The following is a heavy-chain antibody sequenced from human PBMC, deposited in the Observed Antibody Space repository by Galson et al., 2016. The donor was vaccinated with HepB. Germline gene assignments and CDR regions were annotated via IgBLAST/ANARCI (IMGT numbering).Heavy chain of an antibody. J-gene: IGHJ4*02. Sequence: SLRLSCAASGFSFTSYSMNWVRQAPGKGLEWVSFISPTSTYIYYADSVTGRFTISRDNAKHSLYLQMNSLRAEDTAVYYCVRAFHDTSGHYWVNLDYWGQGALVTVSS. V-gene: IGHV3-21*01. CDR3: VRAFHDTSGHYWVNLDY. CDR2: ISPTSTYI. D-gene: IGHD3-22*01. CDR1: GFSFTSYS.